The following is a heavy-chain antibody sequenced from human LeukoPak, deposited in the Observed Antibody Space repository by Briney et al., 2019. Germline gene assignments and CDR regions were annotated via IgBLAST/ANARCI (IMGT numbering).Heavy chain of an antibody. J-gene: IGHJ4*02. V-gene: IGHV4-30-4*01. CDR3: ARARLGSFDY. CDR1: GGSISSGDYS. Sequence: SETLSLTCTVSGGSISSGDYSWSWIRQPPGKGLEWIGYIYYSGSTYYNPSLKSRVTISVDTSKNQFSLKLSSVTAADTAVYYCARARLGSFDYWGQGTLVTVSS. D-gene: IGHD3-10*01. CDR2: IYYSGST.